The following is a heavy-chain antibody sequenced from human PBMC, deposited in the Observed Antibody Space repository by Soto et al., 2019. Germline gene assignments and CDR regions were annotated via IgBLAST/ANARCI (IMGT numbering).Heavy chain of an antibody. J-gene: IGHJ6*03. D-gene: IGHD4-4*01. CDR2: IYYSGST. CDR3: ARGGGLQEYYYYYMDV. CDR1: GGSISSYY. V-gene: IGHV4-59*01. Sequence: SETLSLTCTVSGGSISSYYWSWIRQPPGKGLEWIGYIYYSGSTNYNPSLKSRVTISVDTSKNQFSLKLSSVTAADTAVYYCARGGGLQEYYYYYMDVWGKGTTVTVSS.